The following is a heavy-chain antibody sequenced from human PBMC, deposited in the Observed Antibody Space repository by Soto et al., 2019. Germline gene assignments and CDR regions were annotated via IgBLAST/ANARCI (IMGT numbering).Heavy chain of an antibody. CDR2: TSYDGSNK. CDR1: GFNFSSYA. CDR3: ARGGNIGWSERGLDY. V-gene: IGHV3-30*04. J-gene: IGHJ4*02. Sequence: ESVGGVVQPGRSLRLSCAASGFNFSSYALHWVRQAPGKGLEWLAVTSYDGSNKYYADFVKGRFTISRDNSKNTLYLQVNSLRAEDTAVYYCARGGNIGWSERGLDYWGQGTLVTVSS. D-gene: IGHD6-19*01.